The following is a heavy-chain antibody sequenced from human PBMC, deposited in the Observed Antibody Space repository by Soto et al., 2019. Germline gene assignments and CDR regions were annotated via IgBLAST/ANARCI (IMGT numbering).Heavy chain of an antibody. CDR2: ISGSGGST. Sequence: PGGPLRLSCAASGFTFSSYAMSWVRQAPGKGLEWVSAISGSGGSTYYADSVKGRFTISRDNSKNTLYLQMNSLRAEDTAVYYCAKAPRIAAAQLNWFDPWGQGTLVTVSS. CDR3: AKAPRIAAAQLNWFDP. V-gene: IGHV3-23*01. D-gene: IGHD6-13*01. CDR1: GFTFSSYA. J-gene: IGHJ5*02.